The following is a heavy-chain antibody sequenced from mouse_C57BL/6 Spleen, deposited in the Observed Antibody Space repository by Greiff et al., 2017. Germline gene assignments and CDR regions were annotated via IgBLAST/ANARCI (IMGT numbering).Heavy chain of an antibody. J-gene: IGHJ1*03. V-gene: IGHV1-72*01. CDR1: GYTFTSYW. D-gene: IGHD1-1*01. CDR2: IEPNSGGT. Sequence: QVHVKQPGAELVKPGASVKLSCKASGYTFTSYWMHWVKQRPGRGLEWIGRIEPNSGGTKYNEKFKSKATLTVDKPSSTAYMQRSSLTSEDSAVYDCARIYGSSYGYFDVWGTGTTVTVSS. CDR3: ARIYGSSYGYFDV.